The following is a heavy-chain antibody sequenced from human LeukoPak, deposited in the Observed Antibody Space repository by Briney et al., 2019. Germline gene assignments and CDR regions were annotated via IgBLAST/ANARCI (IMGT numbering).Heavy chain of an antibody. CDR2: IYPSDSDT. V-gene: IGHV5-51*01. CDR3: ARKSTGSPTRYYFDY. D-gene: IGHD4-17*01. J-gene: IGHJ4*02. CDR1: GYSFTNYW. Sequence: GESLKFSCKGPGYSFTNYWNRWVRQMPGEGPEWMGIIYPSDSDTRYSPSFQGQVTISADKSINTAYLQWNSLQASDTAMYYCARKSTGSPTRYYFDYSGQGTPITVSS.